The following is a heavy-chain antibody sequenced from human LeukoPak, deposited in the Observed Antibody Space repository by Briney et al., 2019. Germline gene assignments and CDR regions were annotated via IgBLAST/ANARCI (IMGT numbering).Heavy chain of an antibody. CDR3: VRHLSDITSCPNY. CDR1: GYSFSSYW. V-gene: IGHV5-51*01. Sequence: GESLKISCKGSGYSFSSYWIAWVRQRPGKGLEWMGIIYPGDSDSRYSPSFQGQVTMSADKSISTAYLQWSSLKASDTAIYYCVRHLSDITSCPNYWGPGTLVTVAS. D-gene: IGHD2-2*01. CDR2: IYPGDSDS. J-gene: IGHJ4*02.